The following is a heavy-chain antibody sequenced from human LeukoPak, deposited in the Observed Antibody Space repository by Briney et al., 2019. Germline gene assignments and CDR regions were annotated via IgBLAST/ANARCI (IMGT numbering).Heavy chain of an antibody. V-gene: IGHV3-53*01. Sequence: GGSLRLSCAASGFAVSINYMSWVRQAPGEGLEWVSVIYTTGKTYYADSVKGRCSISRDNSKNTVYLQMNSLRAEDTAVYYCAKVSPTGRAFDCWGQGTLVTVSS. CDR2: IYTTGKT. CDR1: GFAVSINY. J-gene: IGHJ4*02. D-gene: IGHD1-1*01. CDR3: AKVSPTGRAFDC.